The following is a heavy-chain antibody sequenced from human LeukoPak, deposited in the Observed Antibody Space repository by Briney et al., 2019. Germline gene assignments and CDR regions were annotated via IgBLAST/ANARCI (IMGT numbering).Heavy chain of an antibody. CDR2: VRYGGNIK. J-gene: IGHJ4*02. CDR1: EFTFSAYA. CDR3: TKDLGTEYNIFDY. Sequence: GGSLRLSCATSEFTFSAYAMHWIRQAPGRGLEWVAFVRYGGNIKYYADSVKGRFTISRDNSKNTLYLQMNSLRPEDTAVYYCTKDLGTEYNIFDYLGQGTLVTVS. D-gene: IGHD1-7*01. V-gene: IGHV3-30*02.